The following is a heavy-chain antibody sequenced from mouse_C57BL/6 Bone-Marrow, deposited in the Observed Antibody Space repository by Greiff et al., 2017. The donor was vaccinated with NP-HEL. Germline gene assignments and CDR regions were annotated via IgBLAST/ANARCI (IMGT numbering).Heavy chain of an antibody. CDR3: ARPYYGNYWFAY. J-gene: IGHJ3*01. D-gene: IGHD2-10*01. CDR1: GFTFSSYG. CDR2: ISSGGSYT. V-gene: IGHV5-6*01. Sequence: EVKLVESGGDLVKPGGSLKLSCAASGFTFSSYGMSWVRQTPDKRLEWVATISSGGSYTYYPDRVKGRFTISRDNAKNTLYLQMSRLKSEDAAMYYCARPYYGNYWFAYWGQGTLVTVSA.